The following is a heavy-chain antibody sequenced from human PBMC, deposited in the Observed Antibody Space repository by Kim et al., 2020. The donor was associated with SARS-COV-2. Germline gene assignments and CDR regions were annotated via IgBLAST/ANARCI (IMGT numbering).Heavy chain of an antibody. CDR1: GGSFSGYY. V-gene: IGHV4-34*01. Sequence: SETLSLTCAVYGGSFSGYYWSWIRQPPGKGLEWIGEINHSGSTNYNPSLKSRVTISVDTSKNQFSLKLSSVTAADTAVYYCARSGYYDILTGWGWFDPWG. D-gene: IGHD3-9*01. J-gene: IGHJ5*02. CDR3: ARSGYYDILTGWGWFDP. CDR2: INHSGST.